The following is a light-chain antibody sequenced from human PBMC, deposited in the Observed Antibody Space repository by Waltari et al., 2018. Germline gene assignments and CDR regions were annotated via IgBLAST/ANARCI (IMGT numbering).Light chain of an antibody. J-gene: IGKJ4*01. V-gene: IGKV1-9*01. CDR3: QQVNSYPLT. CDR1: QDISSY. CDR2: PAS. Sequence: IQLTQSPSSLSASVGDRVTITCRASQDISSYLAWYQQKPGKAPRLLIYPASTLQSGVQSGFSGSGSGTDFTLIISSLQPEDFATYYCQQVNSYPLTFGGGTKVEV.